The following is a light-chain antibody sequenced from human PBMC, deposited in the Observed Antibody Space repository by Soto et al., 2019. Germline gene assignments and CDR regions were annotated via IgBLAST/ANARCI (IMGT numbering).Light chain of an antibody. CDR2: EVT. CDR3: SSHTSGSTRV. Sequence: QSVLSRPAYVSVAPGRWIAISCTGTSSDVGGYDYVSWYQQHPDKAPKLMIYEVTKRPSGVSNRFSGSKSGNTASLTISGLQPEDEADYYCSSHTSGSTRVFGSGTKVTVL. V-gene: IGLV2-14*01. CDR1: SSDVGGYDY. J-gene: IGLJ1*01.